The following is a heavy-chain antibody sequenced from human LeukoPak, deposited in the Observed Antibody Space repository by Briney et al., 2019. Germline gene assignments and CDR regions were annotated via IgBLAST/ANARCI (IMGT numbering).Heavy chain of an antibody. J-gene: IGHJ4*02. D-gene: IGHD3-22*01. V-gene: IGHV3-23*01. CDR3: AKGVAMIRVRWVDN. CDR1: GLTFSSYA. CDR2: ISGSGGST. Sequence: PGGSLRLSCAASGLTFSSYAMSWVRQAPGKGLEWVSGISGSGGSTFYADSVKGRFTISRDNSKNTLYLQMNSLRAEDTAVYYCAKGVAMIRVRWVDNWGQGTLVTVSS.